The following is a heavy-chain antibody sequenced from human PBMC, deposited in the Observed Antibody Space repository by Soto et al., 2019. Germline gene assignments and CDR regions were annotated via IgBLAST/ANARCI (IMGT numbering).Heavy chain of an antibody. Sequence: QVQLVQSGAEVKKPGSSVRVSCKTSGGTFNNYAISWVRQAPGQGLEWMGGIIPVFGTAEYAQKFQGRVTITADESTSTAYMQLSSLRSEDTAIFYCSSIPIATAAQVAFWGQGTLVTVTS. CDR1: GGTFNNYA. D-gene: IGHD6-13*01. V-gene: IGHV1-69*01. CDR3: SSIPIATAAQVAF. CDR2: IIPVFGTA. J-gene: IGHJ4*02.